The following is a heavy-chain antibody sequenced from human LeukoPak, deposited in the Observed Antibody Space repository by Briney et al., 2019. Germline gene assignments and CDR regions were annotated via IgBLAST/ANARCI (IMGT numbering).Heavy chain of an antibody. D-gene: IGHD3-3*01. V-gene: IGHV4-39*07. J-gene: IGHJ4*02. CDR2: VYYSGTT. CDR1: DGSTITSRYY. Sequence: SETLSLTCTVSDGSTITSRYYWGWIRQSPGKGLEWLGSVYYSGTTYYNPSLKSRVTISQDMSKNQFFLRLNSVTAADTAVSYFARVVTISGVIKLYYFDCWGQGTLVTVSS. CDR3: ARVVTISGVIKLYYFDC.